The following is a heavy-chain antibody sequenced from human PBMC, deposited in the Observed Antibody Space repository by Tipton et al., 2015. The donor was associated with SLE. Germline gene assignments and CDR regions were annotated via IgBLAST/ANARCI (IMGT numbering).Heavy chain of an antibody. J-gene: IGHJ4*02. V-gene: IGHV3-30-3*01. CDR3: ARDSGLISWYEGPNY. D-gene: IGHD6-13*01. Sequence: SLRLSCAASGFTLSHYAIHWVRQAPGKGLEWVAVISYDGSNKYYADSVKGRFTISRDNSKNTLYLQMDSLRAEDTAVYYCARDSGLISWYEGPNYWGQGTLVTVSS. CDR1: GFTLSHYA. CDR2: ISYDGSNK.